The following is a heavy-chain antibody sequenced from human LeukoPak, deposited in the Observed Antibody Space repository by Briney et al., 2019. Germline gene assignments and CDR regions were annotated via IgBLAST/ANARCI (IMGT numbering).Heavy chain of an antibody. V-gene: IGHV1-18*01. CDR3: ARLGVACDPSSAEYFQH. J-gene: IGHJ1*01. Sequence: GASVKVSCKASGYSFASYAITWVRQAPGQGLDWMGWISLYNPKTNYAQKFQGRVTMTTDRSTSTAYMELMSLTSDDTAVYYCARLGVACDPSSAEYFQHLGQGTLPTGSS. CDR2: ISLYNPKT. D-gene: IGHD2-15*01. CDR1: GYSFASYA.